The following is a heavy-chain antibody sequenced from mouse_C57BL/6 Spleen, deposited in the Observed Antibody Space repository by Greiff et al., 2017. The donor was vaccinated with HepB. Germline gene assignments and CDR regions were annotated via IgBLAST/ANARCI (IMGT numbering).Heavy chain of an antibody. CDR3: ARSDYYGSSLYYFDY. V-gene: IGHV1-82*01. J-gene: IGHJ2*01. CDR1: GYAFSSSW. CDR2: IYPGDGDT. D-gene: IGHD1-1*01. Sequence: QVQLQQSEPELVKPGASVKISCKASGYAFSSSWMNWVKQRPGKGLEWIGRIYPGDGDTNYNGKFKGKATLTADKSSSTAYMQLSSLTSEDSAVYFCARSDYYGSSLYYFDYWGQGTTLTVSS.